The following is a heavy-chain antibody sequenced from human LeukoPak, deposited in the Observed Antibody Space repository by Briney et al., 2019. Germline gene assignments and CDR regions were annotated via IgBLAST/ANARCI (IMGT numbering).Heavy chain of an antibody. CDR2: IYSGGST. CDR3: ARDRRTMSHAFDI. J-gene: IGHJ3*02. CDR1: GLTVSSNY. Sequence: GGSLRLSCAASGLTVSSNYMSWVRQAPGKGLEWVSVIYSGGSTYYADSVKGRFTISRDNSKNTLYLQMNSLRAEDTAVYYCARDRRTMSHAFDIWGQGTMVTVSS. V-gene: IGHV3-53*01.